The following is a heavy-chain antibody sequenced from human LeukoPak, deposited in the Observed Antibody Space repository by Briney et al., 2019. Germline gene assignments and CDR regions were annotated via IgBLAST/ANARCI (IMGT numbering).Heavy chain of an antibody. J-gene: IGHJ6*02. V-gene: IGHV1-24*01. CDR3: AREITAGTTRGPYYYGMDV. CDR2: FDPEDCET. CDR1: GYTLTELS. D-gene: IGHD1-7*01. Sequence: PSVKLSCNFSGYTLTELSMHCVRHTPRKGLEWMGDFDPEDCETIYAQKFQCRVTMTEDTSTDTAYMELSSLRSEDTAVYYCAREITAGTTRGPYYYGMDVWGQGTTVTVSS.